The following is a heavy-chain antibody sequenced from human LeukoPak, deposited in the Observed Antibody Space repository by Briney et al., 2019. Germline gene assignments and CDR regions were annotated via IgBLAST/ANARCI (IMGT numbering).Heavy chain of an antibody. Sequence: GASVKVSCKTSGYTFTDYYMHWVRQAPGQGLEWMGWINPNSGGTNYAQKFQGRVTMTRDTSISTAYMELSRLRSDDTAVYYCARESHVKQWTDAFDIWGQGTMVTVSS. CDR1: GYTFTDYY. V-gene: IGHV1-2*02. CDR3: ARESHVKQWTDAFDI. CDR2: INPNSGGT. D-gene: IGHD6-19*01. J-gene: IGHJ3*02.